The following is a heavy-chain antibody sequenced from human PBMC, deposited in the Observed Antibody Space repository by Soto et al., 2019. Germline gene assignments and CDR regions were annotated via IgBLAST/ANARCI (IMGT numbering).Heavy chain of an antibody. CDR2: ISYDGSNK. CDR3: ARHDYGDYHPGPY. D-gene: IGHD4-17*01. Sequence: QVQLVESGGGVVQPGRSLRLSCAASGFTFSSYAMHWVRQAPGKGLEWVAVISYDGSNKYYADSVKGRFTISRDNSKNTLYLQMNSLRAEDTAVYYCARHDYGDYHPGPYWGQGTLVTVSS. CDR1: GFTFSSYA. V-gene: IGHV3-30-3*01. J-gene: IGHJ4*02.